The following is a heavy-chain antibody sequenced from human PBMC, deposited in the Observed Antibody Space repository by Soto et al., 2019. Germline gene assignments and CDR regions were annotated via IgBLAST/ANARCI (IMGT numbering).Heavy chain of an antibody. CDR3: ARPWGSGSYHTDSWFDP. D-gene: IGHD1-26*01. CDR1: GYTFTSYA. J-gene: IGHJ5*02. Sequence: GASVKVSCKASGYTFTSYAMHWVRQAPGQRLEWMGWINAGNGNTKYSQKFQGRVTITRDTSASTAYMELSSLRSEDTAVYYCARPWGSGSYHTDSWFDPWGQGTLVTVSS. CDR2: INAGNGNT. V-gene: IGHV1-3*01.